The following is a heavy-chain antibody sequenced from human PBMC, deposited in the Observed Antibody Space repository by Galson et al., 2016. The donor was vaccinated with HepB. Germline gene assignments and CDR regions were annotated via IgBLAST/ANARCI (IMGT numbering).Heavy chain of an antibody. CDR1: GYTFTSYF. CDR2: INPSDGGA. D-gene: IGHD6-6*01. V-gene: IGHV1-46*01. CDR3: ARVSVASRPNWFDP. J-gene: IGHJ5*02. Sequence: SVKVSCKASGYTFTSYFVHWVRQAPGQGLEWMAIINPSDGGASYAQTFQGRHTLTTNTSTTTVYMELSSLTSDDTAVYFCARVSVASRPNWFDPWGQGTLVTVSS.